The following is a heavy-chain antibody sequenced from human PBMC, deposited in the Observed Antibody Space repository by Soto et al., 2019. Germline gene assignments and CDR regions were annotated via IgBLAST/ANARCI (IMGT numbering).Heavy chain of an antibody. CDR3: AKDPSNTYYYDSSGYYDY. D-gene: IGHD3-22*01. CDR2: ISYDGSNK. V-gene: IGHV3-30*18. J-gene: IGHJ4*02. Sequence: GGSLRLSCAASGFTFSSYGMHWVRQAPGKGLEWVAVISYDGSNKYYADSVKGRFTISRDNSKNTLYLQMNSLRAEDTAVYYWAKDPSNTYYYDSSGYYDYWGQGTLVTVSS. CDR1: GFTFSSYG.